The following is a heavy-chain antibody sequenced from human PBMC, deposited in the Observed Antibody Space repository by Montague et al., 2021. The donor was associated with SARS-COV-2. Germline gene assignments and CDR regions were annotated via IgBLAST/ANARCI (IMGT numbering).Heavy chain of an antibody. Sequence: PALVKPTQTLTLTCTFSGFSLSTSGVCVSWIRQPPGKALEWLALIDWDDDKYYSTSLKTRLTISKDTPKNQVVLTMTNMDPVDTATYYCARVRVAGYRGCCCCYGIDVWGQGATVTVSS. CDR1: GFSLSTSGVC. J-gene: IGHJ6*02. D-gene: IGHD6-19*01. CDR3: ARVRVAGYRGCCCCYGIDV. V-gene: IGHV2-70*01. CDR2: IDWDDDK.